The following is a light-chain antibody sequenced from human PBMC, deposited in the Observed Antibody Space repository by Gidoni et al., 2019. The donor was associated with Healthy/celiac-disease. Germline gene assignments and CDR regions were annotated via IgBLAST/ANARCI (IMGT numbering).Light chain of an antibody. V-gene: IGKV4-1*01. CDR3: QQYYSTHWT. Sequence: DIVMTQSPDSLAVSLGERATINCKSSQSVLYSSNNKNYLAWYQQKPGQPPKLLIYWASTRESGVPDLFSGSGSGTDFTLTISSLQAEDVAVYYCQQYYSTHWTFGQGTKVEIK. CDR2: WAS. J-gene: IGKJ1*01. CDR1: QSVLYSSNNKNY.